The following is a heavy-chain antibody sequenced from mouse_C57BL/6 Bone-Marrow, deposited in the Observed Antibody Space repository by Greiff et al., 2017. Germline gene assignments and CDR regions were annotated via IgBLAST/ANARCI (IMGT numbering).Heavy chain of an antibody. CDR2: ISGGGGNT. J-gene: IGHJ1*03. Sequence: EVKLVESGGGLVKPGGSLKLSCAASGFTFSSYTMSWVRQTPEKRLQWVAAISGGGGNTYYPDSVKGRFTISRDNDKNILYLQMSSLRSEDTALYYCSRQVTTVLATKYFDVWGTGTTVTVS. D-gene: IGHD1-1*01. V-gene: IGHV5-9*01. CDR3: SRQVTTVLATKYFDV. CDR1: GFTFSSYT.